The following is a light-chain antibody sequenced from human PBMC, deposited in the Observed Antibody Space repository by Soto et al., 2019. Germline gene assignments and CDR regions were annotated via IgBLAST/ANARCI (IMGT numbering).Light chain of an antibody. CDR3: QQYNDWPLT. J-gene: IGKJ4*01. Sequence: EIVMTQSPATLSVTPGERATLSCRASQSVNSNLAWYQQKPGQGPRLLIYGASTRATDIPGRFSGSGSGTEFTLTISSLQSEDFAVYYCQQYNDWPLTFGGGTKVDI. CDR2: GAS. CDR1: QSVNSN. V-gene: IGKV3-15*01.